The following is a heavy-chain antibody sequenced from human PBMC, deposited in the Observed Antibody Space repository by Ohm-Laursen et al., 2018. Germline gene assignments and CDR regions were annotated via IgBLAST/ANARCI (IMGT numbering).Heavy chain of an antibody. CDR1: GGSISSGGYY. D-gene: IGHD3-16*02. Sequence: TLSLTWTVSGGSISSGGYYWSWIRQHPGKGLEWIGYIYYSGSTYYNPSLKSLVTISVDTSKNQFSLKLSSVTAADTAVYYCARLLRDYVWGSYRYSYYFDYWGQGTLVTVSS. CDR2: IYYSGST. J-gene: IGHJ4*02. V-gene: IGHV4-31*01. CDR3: ARLLRDYVWGSYRYSYYFDY.